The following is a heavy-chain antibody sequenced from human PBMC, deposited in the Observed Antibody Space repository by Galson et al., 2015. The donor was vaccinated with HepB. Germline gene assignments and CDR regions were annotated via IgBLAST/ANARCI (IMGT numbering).Heavy chain of an antibody. CDR2: IRIKAYGGTT. J-gene: IGHJ4*02. CDR3: TRDYNGYDWGIDY. V-gene: IGHV3-49*04. CDR1: GFTFGDHA. D-gene: IGHD5-12*01. Sequence: SLRLSCATSGFTFGDHAMSWVRQAPGKGLEWISLIRIKAYGGTTEYAASVKGRFTISRDDSKSVAYLQMNSLKTEDTALYYCTRDYNGYDWGIDYWGLGTLVTVSS.